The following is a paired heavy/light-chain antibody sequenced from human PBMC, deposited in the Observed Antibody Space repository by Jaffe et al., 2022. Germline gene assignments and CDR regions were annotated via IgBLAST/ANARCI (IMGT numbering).Heavy chain of an antibody. V-gene: IGHV1-2*02. J-gene: IGHJ3*01. CDR1: GYTFTGSY. CDR2: INTNDGST. D-gene: IGHD1-1*01. CDR3: AREYSTDTTWYKAYDV. Sequence: QVRLVQSGAEVKTPGASVKVSCKASGYTFTGSYLHWVRQAPGQGLEWMALINTNDGSTDYSPNFRGRVTTTRDTAISTAYMELSSLRSDDTALYYCAREYSTDTTWYKAYDVWGQGTLVTVSS.
Light chain of an antibody. J-gene: IGKJ2*01. Sequence: EIVLTQSPGTLSLSPGEGATLSCRASQSVTGNYLAWYQQKLGQAPRLLIYGASIRASGIPDRFSGSGSGTDFSLTISRLEPEDFGVYYCQQRGGSPTYTFGQGTRLEIK. CDR3: QQRGGSPTYT. V-gene: IGKV3-20*01. CDR2: GAS. CDR1: QSVTGNY.